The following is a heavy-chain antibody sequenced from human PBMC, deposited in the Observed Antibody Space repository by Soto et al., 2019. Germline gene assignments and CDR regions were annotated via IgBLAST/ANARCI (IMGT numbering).Heavy chain of an antibody. J-gene: IGHJ6*02. D-gene: IGHD4-17*01. CDR1: GFTFSDYY. Sequence: GGSLRLSCAASGFTFSDYYMSWIRQAPGKGLEWVSYISSSSSYTNYADSVKGRFTISRDNAKNTLYLQMNSLRAEDTAVYYCARDYGDSPYYYYGMDVWGQGTTVTVSS. V-gene: IGHV3-11*06. CDR3: ARDYGDSPYYYYGMDV. CDR2: ISSSSSYT.